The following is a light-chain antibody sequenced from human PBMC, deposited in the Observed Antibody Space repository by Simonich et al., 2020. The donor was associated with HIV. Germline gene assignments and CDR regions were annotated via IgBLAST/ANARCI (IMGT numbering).Light chain of an antibody. Sequence: EIVMTQSPATLSVSPGERATLSCRASQSVSNNLAWYQRNPGQAPRLLIYGESTRATGIPARFTGSGSVTEFTLTISSMQSEDFAVYYCQQYNNWPYTFGQGTKLEIK. CDR1: QSVSNN. V-gene: IGKV3-15*01. CDR2: GES. J-gene: IGKJ2*01. CDR3: QQYNNWPYT.